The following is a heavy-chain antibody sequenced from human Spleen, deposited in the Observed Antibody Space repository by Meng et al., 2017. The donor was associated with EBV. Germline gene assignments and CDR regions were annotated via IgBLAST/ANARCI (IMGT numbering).Heavy chain of an antibody. CDR2: IYHSGST. CDR3: ARDRGAQYSGWFDP. V-gene: IGHV4-30-2*01. CDR1: VCSTRVGGNL. J-gene: IGHJ5*02. Sequence: GSELLNAAQSPSPTSQFFVCSTRVGGNLWGWIRQPPGKGLEWIGEIYHSGSTNYNPSLKSRVTISLDKSENQFSLKLTSVTAADTALYYCARDRGAQYSGWFDPWGPGTLVTVSS. D-gene: IGHD6-6*01.